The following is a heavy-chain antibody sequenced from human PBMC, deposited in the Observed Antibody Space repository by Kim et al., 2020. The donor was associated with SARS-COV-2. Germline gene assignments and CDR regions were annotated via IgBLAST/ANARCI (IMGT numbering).Heavy chain of an antibody. J-gene: IGHJ6*02. CDR3: ATDLAFLGESSLSRLMDV. CDR1: GYTVTQLP. CDR2: FDPEDGET. D-gene: IGHD3-16*01. Sequence: ASVKVSCKVSGYTVTQLPIHWVRQAPGKGLEWMGGFDPEDGETIYAQKLQGRITMTEDTSTDTAYMELSSLRSEDTAVYFCATDLAFLGESSLSRLMDVWGQGTTVTVSS. V-gene: IGHV1-24*01.